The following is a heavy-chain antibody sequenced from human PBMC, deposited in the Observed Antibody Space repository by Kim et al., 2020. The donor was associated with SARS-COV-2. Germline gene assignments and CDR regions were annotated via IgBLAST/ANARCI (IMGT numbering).Heavy chain of an antibody. D-gene: IGHD2-2*01. Sequence: SETLSLTCTVSGGSISSYYWSWIRQPPGKGLEWIGYIYYSGSTNYNPSLKSRVTISVDTSKNQFSLKLSSVTAADTAVYYCARGALYCSSTSCYPGGMDV. V-gene: IGHV4-59*01. CDR2: IYYSGST. CDR1: GGSISSYY. J-gene: IGHJ6*01. CDR3: ARGALYCSSTSCYPGGMDV.